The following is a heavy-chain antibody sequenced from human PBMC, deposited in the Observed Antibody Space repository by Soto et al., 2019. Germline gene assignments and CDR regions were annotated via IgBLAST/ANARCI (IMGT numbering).Heavy chain of an antibody. V-gene: IGHV1-69*13. Sequence: SVKVSCKASGGTFSSYAISWVRQAPGQGLEWMGGIIPIFGTANYAQKFQGRVTITADESTSTAYMELSSLRSEDTAVYYCAREAFGAVAGQRGYYYYGMDVWG. CDR1: GGTFSSYA. CDR2: IIPIFGTA. J-gene: IGHJ6*02. CDR3: AREAFGAVAGQRGYYYYGMDV. D-gene: IGHD6-19*01.